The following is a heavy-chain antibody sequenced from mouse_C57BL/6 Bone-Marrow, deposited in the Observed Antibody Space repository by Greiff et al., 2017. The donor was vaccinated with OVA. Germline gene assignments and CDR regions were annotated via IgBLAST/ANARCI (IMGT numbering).Heavy chain of an antibody. J-gene: IGHJ4*01. Sequence: EVMLVESGGGLVQPGGSLSLSCAASGFTFTDYYMSWVRQPPGTALEWLGFIRNKANGYTTEYSASVKGRFTISRDNSQSILYLQMNALRAEDSATYYCASLYYYGSSYDYAMDYWGQGTSVTVAS. V-gene: IGHV7-3*01. CDR2: IRNKANGYTT. CDR3: ASLYYYGSSYDYAMDY. D-gene: IGHD1-1*01. CDR1: GFTFTDYY.